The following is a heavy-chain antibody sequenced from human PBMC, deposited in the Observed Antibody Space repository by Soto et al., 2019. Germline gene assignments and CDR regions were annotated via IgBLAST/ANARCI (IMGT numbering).Heavy chain of an antibody. CDR2: ISGSGDRT. J-gene: IGHJ4*02. CDR1: GFIFSNYG. CDR3: ATTKGYIDPFDL. D-gene: IGHD5-12*01. Sequence: EAQLLESGGGLVQPGGSLRLSCAASGFIFSNYGMSWVRQAPGKGLEWVSSISGSGDRTHNADSVRGRFTISRDDSRNTLNLQMNSLRAEDTAIYFCATTKGYIDPFDLWSQGTLVTVSS. V-gene: IGHV3-23*01.